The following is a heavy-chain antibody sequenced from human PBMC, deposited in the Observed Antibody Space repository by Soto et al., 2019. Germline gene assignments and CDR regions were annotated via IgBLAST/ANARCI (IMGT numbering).Heavy chain of an antibody. J-gene: IGHJ6*02. D-gene: IGHD3-10*01. V-gene: IGHV1-8*01. Sequence: RASVKVSFKASGYTFTSYDINWLRQATGQGLEWMGWMNPNSGNTGYAQKFQGRVTMTRNTSISTAYMELSSLRSEDTAVYYCARGWFGELFGGMDVWGQGTTVTVSS. CDR1: GYTFTSYD. CDR2: MNPNSGNT. CDR3: ARGWFGELFGGMDV.